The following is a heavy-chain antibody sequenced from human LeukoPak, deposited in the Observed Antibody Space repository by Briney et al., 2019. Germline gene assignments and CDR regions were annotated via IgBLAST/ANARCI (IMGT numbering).Heavy chain of an antibody. CDR1: GGTFSSYA. J-gene: IGHJ4*02. CDR3: ARDGGYGEPDY. V-gene: IGHV1-69*13. Sequence: SVKVSCKASGGTFSSYAISWVRQAPGQGLEWMGGTIPIFGTANYAQKLQGRVTITADESTSTAYMELSSLRSEDTAVYYCARDGGYGEPDYWGQGTLVTVSS. D-gene: IGHD3-16*01. CDR2: TIPIFGTA.